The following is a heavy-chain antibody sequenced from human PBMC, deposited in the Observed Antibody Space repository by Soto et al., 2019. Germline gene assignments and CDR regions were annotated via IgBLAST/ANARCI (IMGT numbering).Heavy chain of an antibody. CDR1: GFTFSSYA. CDR2: VSGSGGNT. V-gene: IGHV3-23*01. D-gene: IGHD3-3*01. CDR3: AKAGIYDFGDGYFDY. J-gene: IGHJ4*02. Sequence: EVQLLESGGGLVQPGGSLRLSCAASGFTFSSYAMSWVRQAPGKGLEWVSGVSGSGGNTYYADSVKGRFTISRDNSKNTLYLQMNSLRAEDTAVYYCAKAGIYDFGDGYFDYWGQGTLVTVSS.